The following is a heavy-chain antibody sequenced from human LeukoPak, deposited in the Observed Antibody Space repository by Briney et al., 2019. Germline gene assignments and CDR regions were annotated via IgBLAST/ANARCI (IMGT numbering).Heavy chain of an antibody. CDR2: ISSSGTTI. Sequence: GGSLRLSCAAYGFTFSSYEMNWVRQAPGKGLEWVSYISSSGTTIYYADSVKGRFTISRDNAKNSLYLQMNSLRAEDTAVYYCARRYRSSTSCLIDYWGQGTLVTVSS. D-gene: IGHD2-2*01. CDR1: GFTFSSYE. V-gene: IGHV3-48*03. CDR3: ARRYRSSTSCLIDY. J-gene: IGHJ4*02.